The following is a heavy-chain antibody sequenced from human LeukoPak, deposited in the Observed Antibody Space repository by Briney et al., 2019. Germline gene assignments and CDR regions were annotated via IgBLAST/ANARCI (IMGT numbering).Heavy chain of an antibody. CDR2: ISGSGGST. CDR3: AKDNMVRGVIPSRVDY. CDR1: GGSFSGYY. J-gene: IGHJ4*02. Sequence: PSETLSLTCAVYGGSFSGYYWSWVRQAPGKGLEWVSAISGSGGSTFYADSVKGRFTISRDNSKNTLYLQMNSLRAEDTAVYYCAKDNMVRGVIPSRVDYWGQGTLVTVSS. V-gene: IGHV3-23*01. D-gene: IGHD3-10*01.